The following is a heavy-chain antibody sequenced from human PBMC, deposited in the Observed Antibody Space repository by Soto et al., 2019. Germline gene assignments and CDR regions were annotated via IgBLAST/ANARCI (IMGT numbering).Heavy chain of an antibody. CDR1: GGSFSGYY. V-gene: IGHV4-34*01. CDR3: ARVPTSDIVVVVAAQDAFDI. J-gene: IGHJ3*02. Sequence: SETLSLTCAVYGGSFSGYYWSWIRQPPGKGLEWIGEINHSGSTNYNPSLKSRVTISVDTSKNQFSLKLSSVTAADTAVYYCARVPTSDIVVVVAAQDAFDIWGQGTMVTVSS. CDR2: INHSGST. D-gene: IGHD2-15*01.